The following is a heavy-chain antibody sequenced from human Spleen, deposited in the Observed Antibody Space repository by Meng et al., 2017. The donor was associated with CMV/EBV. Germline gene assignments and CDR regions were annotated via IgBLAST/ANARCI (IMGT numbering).Heavy chain of an antibody. J-gene: IGHJ6*02. CDR1: GGSVSSGSYS. Sequence: SETLSLTCTVSGGSVSSGSYSWSWIRQPPGRGLEWIGYIFYSGSTNYNPSLKSRVAISLDTSKNQFSLKLSSVTAADTAVYYCARGRGSSSWYYYYGMDVWGQGTTVTVSS. D-gene: IGHD6-13*01. CDR2: IFYSGST. CDR3: ARGRGSSSWYYYYGMDV. V-gene: IGHV4-61*01.